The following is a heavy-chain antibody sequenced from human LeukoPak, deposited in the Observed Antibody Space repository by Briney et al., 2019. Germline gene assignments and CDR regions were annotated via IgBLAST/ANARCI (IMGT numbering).Heavy chain of an antibody. D-gene: IGHD3-22*01. J-gene: IGHJ3*02. Sequence: GGSLRLSCAASGFTFDDYGMSWVRQAPGKGLEWVSGINWNGGSIGYADSVKGRFTISRDNAKNSLYLQMNSLRAEDTALYYCARERVGYYDSSGAFDIWGQGTMVTVSS. V-gene: IGHV3-20*04. CDR1: GFTFDDYG. CDR2: INWNGGSI. CDR3: ARERVGYYDSSGAFDI.